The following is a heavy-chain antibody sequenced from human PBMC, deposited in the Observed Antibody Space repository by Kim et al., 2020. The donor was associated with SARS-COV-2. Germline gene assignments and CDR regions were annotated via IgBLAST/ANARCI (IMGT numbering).Heavy chain of an antibody. J-gene: IGHJ5*02. Sequence: SETLSLTCTVSGGSISSSYYYWGWIRQPPGKGLDWIGTVYYSGTSYYNPSLKSRVTISVDTSENQLSLRLTSVTAADTAVYYCARSYSDILTGHNWFDP. CDR2: VYYSGTS. D-gene: IGHD3-9*01. CDR1: GGSISSSYYY. CDR3: ARSYSDILTGHNWFDP. V-gene: IGHV4-39*01.